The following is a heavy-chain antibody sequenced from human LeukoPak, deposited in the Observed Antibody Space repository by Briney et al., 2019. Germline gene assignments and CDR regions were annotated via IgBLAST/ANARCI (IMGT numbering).Heavy chain of an antibody. CDR2: IRGSGDST. CDR1: GFTFSNYA. Sequence: GGSLRLSCDASGFTFSNYAMSWVRQAPGKGLEWVSTIRGSGDSTFYADSVKGRLTISRDNSKNTLYLQMHSLRAEDTAVYYCANKRGYSYGYFDYWGQGTPVTVSS. V-gene: IGHV3-23*01. J-gene: IGHJ4*02. CDR3: ANKRGYSYGYFDY. D-gene: IGHD5-18*01.